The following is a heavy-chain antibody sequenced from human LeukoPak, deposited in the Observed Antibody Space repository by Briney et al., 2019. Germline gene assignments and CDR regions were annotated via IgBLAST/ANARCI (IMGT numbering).Heavy chain of an antibody. V-gene: IGHV3-23*01. D-gene: IGHD2-2*01. CDR3: AKDPLEVVVPAAISDY. J-gene: IGHJ4*02. CDR2: ISGSGGST. CDR1: GFTFSSYA. Sequence: GGSLRLSCAASGFTFSSYAMSWVRLAPGKGLEWVSAISGSGGSTYYADSVKGRFAISRDNSKNTLYLQMNSLRAEDTAVYYCAKDPLEVVVPAAISDYWGQGTLVNVSS.